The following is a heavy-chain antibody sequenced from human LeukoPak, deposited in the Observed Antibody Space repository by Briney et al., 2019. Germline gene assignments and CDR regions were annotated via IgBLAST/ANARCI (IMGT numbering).Heavy chain of an antibody. D-gene: IGHD6-19*01. Sequence: GASVKVSCKASGYTFTSYDINWVRQATGQGLEWTGWMNPNSGNTGYAQKFQGRVTMTRNTSISTAYMELSSLRSEDTAVYYCARGAPRGGSSGWYTLYYYYYMDVWGKGTTVTVSS. CDR3: ARGAPRGGSSGWYTLYYYYYMDV. V-gene: IGHV1-8*01. J-gene: IGHJ6*03. CDR1: GYTFTSYD. CDR2: MNPNSGNT.